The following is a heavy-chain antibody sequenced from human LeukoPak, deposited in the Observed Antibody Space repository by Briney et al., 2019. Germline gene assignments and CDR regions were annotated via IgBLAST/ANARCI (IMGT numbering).Heavy chain of an antibody. CDR3: ARADNYGSILDY. V-gene: IGHV3-7*04. J-gene: IGHJ4*02. CDR1: GFTFSNYW. D-gene: IGHD3-10*01. CDR2: IDQDGSTE. Sequence: GGSLRLSCAASGFTFSNYWMSWVRQSPGRGLEWVANIDQDGSTEYYVDSVGGRFTVSRDNAKNSVYLQIDILRAEDTAVYYCARADNYGSILDYWGRGTLVTVSS.